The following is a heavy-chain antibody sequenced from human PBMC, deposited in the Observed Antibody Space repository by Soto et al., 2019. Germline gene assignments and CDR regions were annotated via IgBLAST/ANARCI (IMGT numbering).Heavy chain of an antibody. J-gene: IGHJ6*02. CDR2: IYYSGST. Sequence: SETLSLTCTVSGGSVSSGSYYWSWIRQPPGKGLEWIGYIYYSGSTNYNPSLKSRVAISVDTSKNQFSLKLSSVTAADTAVYYCARDKPSSSDLYYYYGMDVWGQGTTVTVSS. V-gene: IGHV4-61*01. CDR3: ARDKPSSSDLYYYYGMDV. CDR1: GGSVSSGSYY. D-gene: IGHD6-13*01.